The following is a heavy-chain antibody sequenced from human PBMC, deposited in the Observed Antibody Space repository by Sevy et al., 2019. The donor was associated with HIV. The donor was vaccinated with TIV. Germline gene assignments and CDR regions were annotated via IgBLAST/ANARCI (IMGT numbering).Heavy chain of an antibody. Sequence: GGSLRLSCAASGFTFSSYAMSWVRQAPGKGLEWVSAISGSGGSTYYADSVKGRFTISRDNSKNTLYLQMNSLRAEDTAVYYCSNFGWRRAFHIWGQGTMVTVSS. CDR1: GFTFSSYA. CDR3: SNFGWRRAFHI. CDR2: ISGSGGST. V-gene: IGHV3-23*01. D-gene: IGHD3-3*01. J-gene: IGHJ3*02.